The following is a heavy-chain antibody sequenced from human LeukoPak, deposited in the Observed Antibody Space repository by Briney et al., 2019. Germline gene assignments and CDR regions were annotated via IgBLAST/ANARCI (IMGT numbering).Heavy chain of an antibody. CDR3: SRALILSGYYNGY. D-gene: IGHD3-9*01. Sequence: GGSLRLSCTTSGFSFGDYAMSWVRQAPGKGLEGVGFIRSKTHGGTTQYAASVKGRFTISRDDSKSIAYLQMNSLETEDTGIYYCSRALILSGYYNGYWGQGTLVTVSS. CDR1: GFSFGDYA. V-gene: IGHV3-49*04. J-gene: IGHJ4*02. CDR2: IRSKTHGGTT.